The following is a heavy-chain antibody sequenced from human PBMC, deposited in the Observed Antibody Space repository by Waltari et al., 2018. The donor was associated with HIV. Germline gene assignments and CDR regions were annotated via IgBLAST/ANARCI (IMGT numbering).Heavy chain of an antibody. CDR3: ARQRITMFGLVISLAMDV. CDR2: INAGNGDK. J-gene: IGHJ6*02. Sequence: QVQLVQSGAEVKKPGASVKVTCTASGYTFNNYAIHWVRQAPGQRLEGMGYINAGNGDKKYSQTFQGRVSITRDTSASTVYMELTSLTSEDTAVYYCARQRITMFGLVISLAMDVWGLGTMVTVSS. CDR1: GYTFNNYA. V-gene: IGHV1-3*01. D-gene: IGHD3-3*01.